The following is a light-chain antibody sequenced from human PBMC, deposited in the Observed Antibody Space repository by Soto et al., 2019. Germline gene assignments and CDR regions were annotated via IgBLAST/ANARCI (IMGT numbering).Light chain of an antibody. CDR2: AAS. J-gene: IGKJ1*01. Sequence: DIQMTQSPSPLSASVGDRVTITCRASQSISNYLNWYQQKPGKAPKLLMYAASSLQSGVPSRFSGSASGTDFTLAINSLQAEDVATYSWQRSYRTQRTSSQRTKVVIK. CDR1: QSISNY. CDR3: QRSYRTQRT. V-gene: IGKV1-39*01.